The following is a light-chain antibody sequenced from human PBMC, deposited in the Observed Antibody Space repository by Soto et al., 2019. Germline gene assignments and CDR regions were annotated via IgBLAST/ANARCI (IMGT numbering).Light chain of an antibody. CDR2: GNS. CDR1: SSNIGAGFD. V-gene: IGLV1-40*01. J-gene: IGLJ1*01. Sequence: QSALTQPPSVSGAPGQRITISCTGSSSNIGAGFDVHWYQQVPGTAPKLLIYGNSNRPSGVPDRFSGSKSGTSASLAITGLQAEDESDYYCQSYDSSLSGYVFGTATKLTVL. CDR3: QSYDSSLSGYV.